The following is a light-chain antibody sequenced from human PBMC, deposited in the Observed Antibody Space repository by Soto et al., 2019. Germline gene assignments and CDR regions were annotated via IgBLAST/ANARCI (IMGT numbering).Light chain of an antibody. CDR1: QSVGSR. CDR3: QQYYDWYT. J-gene: IGKJ2*01. V-gene: IGKV3-15*01. CDR2: DAS. Sequence: VVMTQSPATLSVSPGERATLSCRASQSVGSRLAWYQQNPGPAPRLLIYDASTRATGIPARFSGSGSGTELTITIISLQSEDFAVYYCQQYYDWYTFGQGTKL.